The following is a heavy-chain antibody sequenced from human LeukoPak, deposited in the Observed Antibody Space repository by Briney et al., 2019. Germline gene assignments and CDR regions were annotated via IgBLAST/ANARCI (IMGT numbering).Heavy chain of an antibody. V-gene: IGHV4-31*03. D-gene: IGHD6-13*01. CDR2: IYYSGST. CDR3: ARVGYSSSWYVVDY. Sequence: SQTLSLTCTVSGGSISSGGYYWSWIRQHPGKGLEWIGYIYYSGSTYYNPSLKSRVTISVDTSKNQFSLKLSSVTAADTAVYYCARVGYSSSWYVVDYWGQGTLVTVSS. CDR1: GGSISSGGYY. J-gene: IGHJ4*02.